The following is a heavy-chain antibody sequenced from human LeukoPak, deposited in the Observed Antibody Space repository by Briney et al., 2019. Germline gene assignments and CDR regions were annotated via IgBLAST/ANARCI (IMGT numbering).Heavy chain of an antibody. Sequence: GGSLRLSCAASGFTFSSYWMHWVRHTPGKGLVWVSAISGSGGSTYYADSVKGRFTISRDNSKNTLYLQMNSLRAEDTAVYYCAKNAGGYYLNWFDPWGRGTLVTVSS. J-gene: IGHJ5*02. CDR2: ISGSGGST. CDR3: AKNAGGYYLNWFDP. V-gene: IGHV3-23*01. D-gene: IGHD3-22*01. CDR1: GFTFSSYW.